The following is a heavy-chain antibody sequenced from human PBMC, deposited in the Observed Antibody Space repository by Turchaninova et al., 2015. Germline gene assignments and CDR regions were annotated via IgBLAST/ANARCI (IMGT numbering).Heavy chain of an antibody. CDR1: GFIFSKEW. Sequence: EVQLVESGGGLVRPGGSLRVSGAGPGFIFSKEWRGWGRQCSGKGLEWVATIKQDGREKYAVDSVKGRFTISRDNAKNSLYLQMNSLRAEDTAMYYCARDKGYDYSGYSGFDYWGQGTLVTVSS. D-gene: IGHD3-22*01. J-gene: IGHJ4*02. CDR2: IKQDGREK. V-gene: IGHV3-7*03. CDR3: ARDKGYDYSGYSGFDY.